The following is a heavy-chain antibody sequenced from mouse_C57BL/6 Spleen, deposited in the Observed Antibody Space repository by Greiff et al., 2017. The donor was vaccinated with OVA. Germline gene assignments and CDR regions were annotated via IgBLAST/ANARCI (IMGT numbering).Heavy chain of an antibody. J-gene: IGHJ4*01. CDR2: ISSGGSYT. Sequence: EVKLVESGGDLVKPGGSLKLSCAASGFTFSSYGMYWVRQTPDKRLEWVATISSGGSYTYYPDSVKGRFTISRDNAKNTLYLQMSSLKSEDTAMYYCARRDGYYAMDYWGQGTSVTVSS. CDR3: ARRDGYYAMDY. V-gene: IGHV5-6*02. D-gene: IGHD2-3*01. CDR1: GFTFSSYG.